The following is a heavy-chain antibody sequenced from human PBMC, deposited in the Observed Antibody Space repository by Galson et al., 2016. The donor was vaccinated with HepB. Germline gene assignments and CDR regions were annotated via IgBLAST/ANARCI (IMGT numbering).Heavy chain of an antibody. J-gene: IGHJ4*02. V-gene: IGHV3-21*06. Sequence: SLRLSCAASGFIFSSYTMNWVRQAPGRGLEWVSSISGRSTYLYYADSMQGRFTVSRDNSQNSMYLEMTSLRVDDTAVYYCARDFGGTSGYFDSWGQGTVVTVSS. CDR2: ISGRSTYL. CDR1: GFIFSSYT. CDR3: ARDFGGTSGYFDS. D-gene: IGHD3-10*01.